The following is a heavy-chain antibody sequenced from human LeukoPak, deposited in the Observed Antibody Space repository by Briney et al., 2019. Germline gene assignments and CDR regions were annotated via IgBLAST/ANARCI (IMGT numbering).Heavy chain of an antibody. CDR2: ISSSRSTI. CDR3: ARGRFTFGGVFDY. CDR1: GFTFSSYS. Sequence: VRSLRLSPAASGFTFSSYSMNSVCQAPGKRVWWVSYISSSRSTIYYAAPVKGRFTISRDNAKNSLSLQMNSLRAEDTAVYYCARGRFTFGGVFDYWGQGTLVTVSS. J-gene: IGHJ4*02. D-gene: IGHD3-16*01. V-gene: IGHV3-48*01.